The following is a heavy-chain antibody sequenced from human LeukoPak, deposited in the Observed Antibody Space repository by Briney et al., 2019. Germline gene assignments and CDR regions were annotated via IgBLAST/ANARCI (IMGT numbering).Heavy chain of an antibody. J-gene: IGHJ4*02. V-gene: IGHV3-30*18. CDR2: ISYDGSNK. CDR1: GFTFSSYG. Sequence: GRSLRLSCAASGFTFSSYGVHWVRQAPGKGLEWVAVISYDGSNKYYADSVKGRFTISRDNSKDTLYLQMNSLRAEDTAVYYCAKGFDITMVRGVPEPVFDYWGQGTLVTVSS. D-gene: IGHD3-10*01. CDR3: AKGFDITMVRGVPEPVFDY.